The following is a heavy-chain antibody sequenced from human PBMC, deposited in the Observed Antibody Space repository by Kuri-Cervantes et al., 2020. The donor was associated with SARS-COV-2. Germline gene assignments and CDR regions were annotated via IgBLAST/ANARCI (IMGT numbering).Heavy chain of an antibody. CDR1: GFTFRSYG. D-gene: IGHD1-26*01. CDR2: ISHDGIKE. J-gene: IGHJ4*02. Sequence: GGSLRLSCVASGFTFRSYGLHWVRQAPGKGLEGVAAISHDGIKEFYADSVKGRFIISRDNSKNTLYVELNSLRADDTAVYYCATPGWGGTGAFWGQGTLVTVSS. V-gene: IGHV3-30-3*02. CDR3: ATPGWGGTGAF.